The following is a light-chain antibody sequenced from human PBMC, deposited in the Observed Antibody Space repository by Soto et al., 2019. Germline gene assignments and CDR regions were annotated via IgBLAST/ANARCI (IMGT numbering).Light chain of an antibody. V-gene: IGKV1-5*03. CDR2: KAS. J-gene: IGKJ2*01. CDR3: QQYKAYSYT. Sequence: DIHMTQSPSTLSESVGDRVTITCRASQTINVWLAWYQQKPGKAPKLLISKASSLESGVPSRFSGSGSGTEFTLTISSLQPDDFATYYCQQYKAYSYTFGQGTELVVK. CDR1: QTINVW.